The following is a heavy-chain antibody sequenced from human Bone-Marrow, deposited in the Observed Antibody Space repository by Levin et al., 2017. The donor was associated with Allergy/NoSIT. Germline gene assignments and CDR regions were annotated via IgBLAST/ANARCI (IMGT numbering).Heavy chain of an antibody. CDR2: IYYSGST. Sequence: SETLSLTCTVSGGSISSGGYYWSWIRQHPGKGLEWIGYIYYSGSTYYNPSLKSRVTISVDTSKNQFSLKLSSVTAADTAVYYCARAEPPYDSLLQGDYYYGMDVWGQGTTVTVSS. CDR1: GGSISSGGYY. V-gene: IGHV4-31*03. D-gene: IGHD3-22*01. J-gene: IGHJ6*02. CDR3: ARAEPPYDSLLQGDYYYGMDV.